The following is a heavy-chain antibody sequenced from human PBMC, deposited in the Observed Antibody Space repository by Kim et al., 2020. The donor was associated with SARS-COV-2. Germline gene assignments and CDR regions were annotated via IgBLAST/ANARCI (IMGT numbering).Heavy chain of an antibody. J-gene: IGHJ4*02. D-gene: IGHD4-17*01. CDR3: ARDGGYGDDVVGY. V-gene: IGHV1-69*13. Sequence: SVKVSCKASGGTFSSYAISWVRQAPGQGLEWMGGIIPIFGTANYAQKFQGRVTITADESTSTAYMELSSLRSEDTAVYYCARDGGYGDDVVGYWGQGTLVTVSS. CDR2: IIPIFGTA. CDR1: GGTFSSYA.